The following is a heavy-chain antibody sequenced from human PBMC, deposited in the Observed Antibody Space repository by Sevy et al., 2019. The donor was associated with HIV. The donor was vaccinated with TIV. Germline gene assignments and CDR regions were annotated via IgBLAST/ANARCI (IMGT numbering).Heavy chain of an antibody. D-gene: IGHD1-7*01. J-gene: IGHJ4*02. Sequence: GGSLRLSCAASGFTFSDYGMHWVRLAPGKGLEWVAVPWSDGSNKDYGDSVKGRFTISRDSSKNMLFLQMNSLRVDDTAVYYCAREERSGTTTSFDYWGQGALVTVSS. CDR2: PWSDGSNK. V-gene: IGHV3-33*01. CDR3: AREERSGTTTSFDY. CDR1: GFTFSDYG.